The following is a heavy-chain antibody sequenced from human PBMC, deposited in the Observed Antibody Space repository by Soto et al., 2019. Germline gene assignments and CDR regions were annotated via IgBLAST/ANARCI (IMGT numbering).Heavy chain of an antibody. J-gene: IGHJ4*02. CDR1: GGSFRGYF. D-gene: IGHD3-16*01. CDR3: QGGDF. Sequence: QLQLQQWGAGLLKPSETLSLTCAVSGGSFRGYFWSWIRYSPDKGLAWIGDIHDSGNTYYNPSFKSRLTKSVDKSTSQISLRLTSVTAADSAVYYCQGGDFWGQGTRVTVSS. V-gene: IGHV4-34*01. CDR2: IHDSGNT.